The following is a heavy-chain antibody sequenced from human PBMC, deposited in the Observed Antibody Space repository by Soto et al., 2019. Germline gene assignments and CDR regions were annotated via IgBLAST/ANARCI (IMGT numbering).Heavy chain of an antibody. D-gene: IGHD6-13*01. V-gene: IGHV4-59*08. CDR2: IYYSGST. Sequence: SETLSLTCTVSGGSLSSYYWNWIRQPPGKGLECIGYIYYSGSTNYNPSLKSRVTISVDTSKSQFSLNLSSVTAADTAVYYCARGEGAAAGIIGSWGQGILVT. CDR3: ARGEGAAAGIIGS. CDR1: GGSLSSYY. J-gene: IGHJ5*02.